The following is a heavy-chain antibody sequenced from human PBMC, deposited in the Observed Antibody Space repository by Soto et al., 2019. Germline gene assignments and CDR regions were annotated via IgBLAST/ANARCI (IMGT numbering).Heavy chain of an antibody. J-gene: IGHJ3*02. CDR2: IRSKAYGGTT. D-gene: IGHD2-15*01. V-gene: IGHV3-49*03. CDR1: GFTFGDYA. Sequence: GGSLSLACTASGFTFGDYAMSWLRQAPWRWLEWVCVIRSKAYGGTTEYAASVKGRFTISRDDSKSIAYLQMNSLKTEDTAVYYCTRARAPYCSGGSCYSHDAFDIWGQGTMVTVSS. CDR3: TRARAPYCSGGSCYSHDAFDI.